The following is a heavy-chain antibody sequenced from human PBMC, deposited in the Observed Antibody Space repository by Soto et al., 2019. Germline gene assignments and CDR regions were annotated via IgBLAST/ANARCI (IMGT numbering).Heavy chain of an antibody. V-gene: IGHV4-30-4*01. CDR1: GGSISSGAYY. D-gene: IGHD6-6*01. Sequence: PSETLSLTCTVSGGSISSGAYYWSWIRQPPGKGLEWIGYIYYSGSTYYNPSLKSRVTISVDTSKNQFSLKLSSVTAADTAVYYCARDRSIAAPGGMDVWGQGTTVTVSS. CDR3: ARDRSIAAPGGMDV. CDR2: IYYSGST. J-gene: IGHJ6*02.